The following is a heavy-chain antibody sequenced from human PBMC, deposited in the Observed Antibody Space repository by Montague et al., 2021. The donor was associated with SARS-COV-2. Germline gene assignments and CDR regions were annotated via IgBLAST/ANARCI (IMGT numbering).Heavy chain of an antibody. CDR3: ARGLMRFAVVDAAPRNAFDV. V-gene: IGHV4-34*01. CDR1: GGSFNGFY. Sequence: SETLSLTCALSGGSFNGFYWGWIRQPPGKGLEWLGEIGEINNGRXANXKPSLKSRVTISLDPSKNQFYLQLTSLTAADTAVYFCARGLMRFAVVDAAPRNAFDVWGQGTRVTVSS. D-gene: IGHD2-15*01. CDR2: IGEINNGRXA. J-gene: IGHJ3*01.